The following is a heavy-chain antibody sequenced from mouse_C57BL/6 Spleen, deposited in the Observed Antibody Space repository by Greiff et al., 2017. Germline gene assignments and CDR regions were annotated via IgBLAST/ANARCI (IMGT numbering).Heavy chain of an antibody. J-gene: IGHJ4*01. D-gene: IGHD2-4*01. CDR2: IHPNSGST. CDR3: ARPYDYDVAMDG. CDR1: GYTFTSYW. V-gene: IGHV1-64*01. Sequence: QVQLQQPGAELVKPGASVKLSCKASGYTFTSYWMHWVKQRPGQGLEWIGMIHPNSGSTNYNEKFKSKATLTVDKSSSTAYMQLSSLTSADSAVYYCARPYDYDVAMDGWGEGASVAVSS.